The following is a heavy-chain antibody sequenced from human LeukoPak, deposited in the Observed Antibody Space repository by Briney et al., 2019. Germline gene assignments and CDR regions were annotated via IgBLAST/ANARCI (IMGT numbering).Heavy chain of an antibody. D-gene: IGHD3-10*01. J-gene: IGHJ3*02. CDR3: IRLWFGEFI. CDR2: IKSKSDGGTT. CDR1: AFTFSNAW. Sequence: PGGSLRLSCTASAFTFSNAWMSWVRQAPGKGLEWVGRIKSKSDGGTTDYAAPVKGRFTISRDDSKNTLYLQMNSLKTEDTAVYYRIRLWFGEFIWGQGTMVSVSS. V-gene: IGHV3-15*01.